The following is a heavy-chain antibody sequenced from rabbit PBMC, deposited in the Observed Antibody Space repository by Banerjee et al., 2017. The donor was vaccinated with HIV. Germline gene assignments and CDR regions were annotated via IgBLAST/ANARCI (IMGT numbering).Heavy chain of an antibody. CDR2: IDPVFGST. CDR1: GFDFSSYY. CDR3: ARIHDDYGDSNL. D-gene: IGHD2-1*01. V-gene: IGHV1S7*01. Sequence: QLKESGGGLVQPGGSLKLSCKASGFDFSSYYMSWVRQAPGKGLEWIGYIDPVFGSTYYASWVNGRFTISSHNAQNTLYLQLNSLTAADTATYFCARIHDDYGDSNLWGQGTLVTVS. J-gene: IGHJ4*01.